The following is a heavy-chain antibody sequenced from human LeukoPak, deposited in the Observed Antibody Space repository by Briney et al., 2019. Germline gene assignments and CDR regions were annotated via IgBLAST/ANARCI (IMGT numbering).Heavy chain of an antibody. V-gene: IGHV4-34*01. CDR3: ARDGYDSSGYYLRGDY. J-gene: IGHJ4*02. CDR2: INHSGST. Sequence: PSETLSLTCAVYGGSFSGYYWSWIRQPPGKGLEWIGEINHSGSTNYNPSLKSRVTISVDTSKNQFSLKLSSVTAADTAVYYCARDGYDSSGYYLRGDYWGQGTLVTVSS. CDR1: GGSFSGYY. D-gene: IGHD3-22*01.